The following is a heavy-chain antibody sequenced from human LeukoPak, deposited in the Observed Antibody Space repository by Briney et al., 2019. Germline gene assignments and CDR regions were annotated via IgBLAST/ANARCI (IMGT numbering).Heavy chain of an antibody. J-gene: IGHJ6*03. V-gene: IGHV4-34*01. CDR2: INHSGST. Sequence: SETLSLTCAVYGGSFSGYYWSWIRQPPGKGLEWIGEINHSGSTNYNPSLKSRVTISVDTSKNQFSLKLSSVTAADTAVYYCARGPVYYYYMDVWGKGTTVTVSS. CDR3: ARGPVYYYYMDV. CDR1: GGSFSGYY.